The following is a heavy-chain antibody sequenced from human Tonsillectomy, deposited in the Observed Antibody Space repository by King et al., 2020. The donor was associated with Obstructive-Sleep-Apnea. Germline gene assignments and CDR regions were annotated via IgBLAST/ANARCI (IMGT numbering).Heavy chain of an antibody. Sequence: QLVQSGGGLVQPGRSLRLSCAASGFSFGDYAMHWVRQAPGKGLEWVSGISWNSGSAGYADSVKGRFTISRDNAKNSLYLHMNSLRAEDTALYYCAKEGASSSGSFDYWGQGTLVTVSS. J-gene: IGHJ4*02. CDR3: AKEGASSSGSFDY. D-gene: IGHD3-10*01. CDR2: ISWNSGSA. V-gene: IGHV3-9*01. CDR1: GFSFGDYA.